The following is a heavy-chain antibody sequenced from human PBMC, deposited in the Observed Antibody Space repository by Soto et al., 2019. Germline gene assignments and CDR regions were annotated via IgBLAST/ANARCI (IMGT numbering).Heavy chain of an antibody. D-gene: IGHD5-18*01. V-gene: IGHV4-34*01. CDR3: ARKSGYSYGWNFDY. CDR2: IHHSGTT. J-gene: IGHJ4*02. CDR1: GGSFSSFY. Sequence: SETLSLTCTVYGGSFSSFYWSWIRQSPGKGLEWIGEIHHSGTTNYNPSLKSRVTISVDTSKNQFSLKLSSVTAADTAVYYCARKSGYSYGWNFDYWGQGTLVTVSS.